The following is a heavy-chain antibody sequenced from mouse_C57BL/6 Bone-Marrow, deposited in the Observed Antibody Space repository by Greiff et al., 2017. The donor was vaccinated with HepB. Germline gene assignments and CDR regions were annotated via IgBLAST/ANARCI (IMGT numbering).Heavy chain of an antibody. CDR2: ISSGGDYI. CDR1: GFTFSSYA. V-gene: IGHV5-9-1*02. CDR3: TRDHGSSYGYFDY. D-gene: IGHD1-1*01. Sequence: EVKLEESGEGLVKPGGSLKLSCAASGFTFSSYAMSWVRQTPEKRLEWVAYISSGGDYIYYADTVKGRFTISRDNARNTLYLQMSSLKSEDTAMYYCTRDHGSSYGYFDYWGQGTTLTVSS. J-gene: IGHJ2*01.